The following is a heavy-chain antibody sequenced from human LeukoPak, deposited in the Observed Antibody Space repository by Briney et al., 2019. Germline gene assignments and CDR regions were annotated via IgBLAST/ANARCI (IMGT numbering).Heavy chain of an antibody. CDR3: ANGVSGWYAYYYYYGMDV. CDR1: GGSISSSSYY. CDR2: IYYSGST. Sequence: SETLSLTCTVSGGSISSSSYYWGWIRQPPGKGLEWIGSIYYSGSTYYNPSLKSRVTISVDTSKNQFSLKLSSVTAADTAVYYCANGVSGWYAYYYYYGMDVWGQGTTVTVSS. D-gene: IGHD6-19*01. V-gene: IGHV4-39*01. J-gene: IGHJ6*02.